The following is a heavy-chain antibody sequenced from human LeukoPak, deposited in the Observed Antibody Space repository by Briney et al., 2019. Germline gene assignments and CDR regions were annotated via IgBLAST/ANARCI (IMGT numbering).Heavy chain of an antibody. J-gene: IGHJ5*02. Sequence: ASVKVSCKASGYTFTGYYMHWVRQAPGQGLEWMGWINPNSGGTNYAQKFQGRVTMTRDTSISTAYMELSRLRSDDTAVYYCARDTYYDILTGYSNWFDPWGQGTLVTVSS. CDR3: ARDTYYDILTGYSNWFDP. CDR2: INPNSGGT. V-gene: IGHV1-2*02. CDR1: GYTFTGYY. D-gene: IGHD3-9*01.